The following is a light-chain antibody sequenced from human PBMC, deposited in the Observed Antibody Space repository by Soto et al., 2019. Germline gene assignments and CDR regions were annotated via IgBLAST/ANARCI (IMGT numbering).Light chain of an antibody. J-gene: IGLJ2*01. V-gene: IGLV2-8*01. CDR1: SSDVGGYNF. CDR2: EVT. Sequence: QSVLTQPPSASGSPGQSVTISGTGTSSDVGGYNFVSWYQQQSGKTPKLIIYEVTKRPSGVPDPFSGSKSGNTASLTVSGLQAEDEADYYCSSYGGDNNWGVFGGGTKVTVL. CDR3: SSYGGDNNWGV.